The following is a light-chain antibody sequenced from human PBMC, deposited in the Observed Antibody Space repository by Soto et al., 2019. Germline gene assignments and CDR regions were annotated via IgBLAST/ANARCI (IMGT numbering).Light chain of an antibody. CDR3: QQYNNWPWT. CDR1: QDIDIS. CDR2: AAS. V-gene: IGKV1-5*01. J-gene: IGKJ1*01. Sequence: DIPITHSPSTLSVSVLARVTTTCRASQDIDISLAWFQQRPGKAPKVLIYAASGLVSGVPSTFSGSGSGTEFTLTISSLQSEDFAVYYCQQYNNWPWTFGQGTKVDIK.